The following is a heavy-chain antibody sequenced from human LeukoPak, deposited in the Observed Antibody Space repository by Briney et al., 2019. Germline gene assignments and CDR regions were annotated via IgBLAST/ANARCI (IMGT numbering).Heavy chain of an antibody. D-gene: IGHD2-2*02. V-gene: IGHV4-59*11. CDR3: ARVSPLSVVVPAAILGAFDI. J-gene: IGHJ3*02. Sequence: SETLSLTCTVAGGSISSHYWSWIRQPPGRGLEWIGYIYYSGGTNYNPSLKSRVTISVDTSKNQFSLKLSSVTAADTAVYYCARVSPLSVVVPAAILGAFDIWGQGTMVTVSS. CDR1: GGSISSHY. CDR2: IYYSGGT.